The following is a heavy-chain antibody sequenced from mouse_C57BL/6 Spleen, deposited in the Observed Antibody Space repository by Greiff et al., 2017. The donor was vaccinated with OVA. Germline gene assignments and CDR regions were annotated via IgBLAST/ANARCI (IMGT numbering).Heavy chain of an antibody. D-gene: IGHD4-1*01. V-gene: IGHV2-2*01. J-gene: IGHJ2*01. CDR2: IWSGGST. CDR1: GFSLTSYG. CDR3: ARNWILGFDY. Sequence: VQLQQSGPGLVQPSQSLSITCTVSGFSLTSYGVHWVRQSPGKGPEWLGVIWSGGSTDYNAAFISRLSISKDNSKSQVFFKMNSLQADDTAIYYCARNWILGFDYWGQGTTLTVSS.